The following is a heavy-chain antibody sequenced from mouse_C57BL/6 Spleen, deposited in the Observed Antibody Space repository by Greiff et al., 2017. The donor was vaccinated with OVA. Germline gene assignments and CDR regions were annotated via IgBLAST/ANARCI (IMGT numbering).Heavy chain of an antibody. D-gene: IGHD1-1*01. V-gene: IGHV1-63*01. J-gene: IGHJ4*01. CDR1: GYTFTNYW. Sequence: VQGVESGAELVRPGTSVKMSCKASGYTFTNYWIGWAKQRPGHGLEWIGDIYPGGGYTNYNEKFKGKATLTADKSSSTAYMQFSSLTSEDSAIYYCARGYYGSSYEYYAMDYWGQGTSVTVSS. CDR2: IYPGGGYT. CDR3: ARGYYGSSYEYYAMDY.